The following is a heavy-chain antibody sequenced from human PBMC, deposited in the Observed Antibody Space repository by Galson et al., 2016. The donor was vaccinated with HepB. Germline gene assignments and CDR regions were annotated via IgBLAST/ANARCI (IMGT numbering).Heavy chain of an antibody. D-gene: IGHD1-1*01. CDR2: ICFSSLCT. V-gene: IGHV3-23*01. CDR1: GFTFSSYS. Sequence: SLRLSCAASGFTFSSYSMNWVRQAPGKGLEWVSSICFSSLCTVYEDSVKGRFTISRDDSHNTLYLQMNSLRTEDTAIYYCATEVQPGRFDYWGQGTLVTISS. J-gene: IGHJ4*02. CDR3: ATEVQPGRFDY.